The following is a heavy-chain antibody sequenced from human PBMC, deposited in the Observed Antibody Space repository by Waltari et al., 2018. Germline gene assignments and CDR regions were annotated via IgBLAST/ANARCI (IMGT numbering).Heavy chain of an antibody. V-gene: IGHV3-7*01. Sequence: VQLVESGGGLVQPGGSLRLSCAASGFTFSSYWMSWVRQAPGKGTEWVANIKQDGSDKNYVCDEKDRCSVARDNATNSWYPKMNSLRAEDTAGDYCARAAVATKLYVDYFYRVVWGKGPTVT. CDR1: GFTFSSYW. J-gene: IGHJ6*03. CDR2: IKQDGSDK. D-gene: IGHD3-16*01. CDR3: ARAAVATKLYVDYFYRVV.